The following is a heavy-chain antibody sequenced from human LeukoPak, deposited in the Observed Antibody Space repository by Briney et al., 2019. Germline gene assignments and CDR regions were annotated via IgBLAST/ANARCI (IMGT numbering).Heavy chain of an antibody. J-gene: IGHJ1*01. CDR2: INPSGGST. Sequence: ASVKVSCKAPGYTFTSYYMHWVRQAPGQGLEWMGIINPSGGSTSYAQKFQGRVTMTRDTSTSTVYMELSSLRSEDTAVYYCARDRLAARGSFQHWGQGTLVTVSS. D-gene: IGHD3-16*01. CDR3: ARDRLAARGSFQH. V-gene: IGHV1-46*01. CDR1: GYTFTSYY.